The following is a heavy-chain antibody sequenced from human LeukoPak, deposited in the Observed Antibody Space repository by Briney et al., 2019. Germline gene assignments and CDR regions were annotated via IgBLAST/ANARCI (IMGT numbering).Heavy chain of an antibody. CDR3: ARGQGTLVVVPAATDFDY. D-gene: IGHD2-2*01. CDR1: GYTFTSYG. J-gene: IGHJ4*02. CDR2: ISAYNGNT. V-gene: IGHV1-18*01. Sequence: ASVKVSCKASGYTFTSYGISWVRQAPGQGLEWMGWISAYNGNTNYAQKLQGRVTLTTDTSTSTAYMELRSLRSDDPAVYYCARGQGTLVVVPAATDFDYWGQGTLVTVSS.